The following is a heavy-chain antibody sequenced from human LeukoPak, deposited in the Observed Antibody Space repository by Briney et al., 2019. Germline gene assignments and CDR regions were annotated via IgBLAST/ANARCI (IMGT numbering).Heavy chain of an antibody. V-gene: IGHV3-30*04. CDR2: ISCDGSNK. D-gene: IGHD3-22*01. Sequence: GGSLRLSCAASGFTFSSYAMHWVRQAPGKGLEWVAVISCDGSNKYYAESVKRRFTISRDNSKNTLYLQMNSLRAEDTAVYYCARVTIDSSGYYYSYWGQGTLVTVSS. J-gene: IGHJ4*02. CDR1: GFTFSSYA. CDR3: ARVTIDSSGYYYSY.